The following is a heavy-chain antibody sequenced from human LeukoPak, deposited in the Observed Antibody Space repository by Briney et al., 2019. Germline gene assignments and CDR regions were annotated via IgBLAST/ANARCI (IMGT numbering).Heavy chain of an antibody. CDR1: GFTFSNYG. Sequence: PGGSLRLSCAASGFTFSNYGMHWVRQAPGKGLEWVAAISYDGSTKYYADSVKGRFTSSRDNSKNTLYLQMNSLRPEDTAVYYCAKDSSVWAVGAISFFDYWGQGTLVTVSS. D-gene: IGHD1-26*01. CDR2: ISYDGSTK. J-gene: IGHJ4*02. CDR3: AKDSSVWAVGAISFFDY. V-gene: IGHV3-30*18.